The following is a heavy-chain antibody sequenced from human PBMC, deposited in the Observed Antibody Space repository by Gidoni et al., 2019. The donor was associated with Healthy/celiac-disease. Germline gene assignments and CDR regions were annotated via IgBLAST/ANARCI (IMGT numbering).Heavy chain of an antibody. CDR1: VFSLSTSGMR. D-gene: IGHD6-13*01. J-gene: IGHJ4*02. CDR3: ARGIAAAGRPFDY. Sequence: QVTLTDSVPALVQPTQTLTLTCPFSVFSLSTSGMRVSWIRQPPGKALEWLARIDWDDDKFYSTSLKTRLTISKDTSKNQVVLTMTNMDPVDTATYYCARGIAAAGRPFDYWGQGTLVTVSS. CDR2: IDWDDDK. V-gene: IGHV2-70*04.